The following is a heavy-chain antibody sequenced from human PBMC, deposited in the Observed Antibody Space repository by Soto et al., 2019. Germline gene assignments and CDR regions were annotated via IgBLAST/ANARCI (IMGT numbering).Heavy chain of an antibody. V-gene: IGHV3-64*01. CDR1: GFTFNNYD. CDR2: ISSNGGTT. CDR3: VRRVSGNYDY. D-gene: IGHD1-7*01. Sequence: GGSLRLSCVASGFTFNNYDMHWVRQAPGKGLEYVSSISSNGGTTYYGNSVKGRFTISRDNSKNTLYLQMGSLRPEDMAVYYCVRRVSGNYDYWGQGTPVTVSS. J-gene: IGHJ4*02.